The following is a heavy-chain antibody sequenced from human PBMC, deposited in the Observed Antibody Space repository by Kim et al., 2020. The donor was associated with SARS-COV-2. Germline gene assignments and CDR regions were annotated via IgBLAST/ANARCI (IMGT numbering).Heavy chain of an antibody. Sequence: GGSLRLSCAASGFSFSSHSMLWVRQAPGEGLECVALISHDGSLNYYLDSVKGRFTISRDNSKNTLYLQLNSLSAEDTAVYYCARDRIGGHGAFDAWGQGTRVTVSS. J-gene: IGHJ3*01. CDR2: ISHDGSLN. CDR3: ARDRIGGHGAFDA. V-gene: IGHV3-30*04. CDR1: GFSFSSHS.